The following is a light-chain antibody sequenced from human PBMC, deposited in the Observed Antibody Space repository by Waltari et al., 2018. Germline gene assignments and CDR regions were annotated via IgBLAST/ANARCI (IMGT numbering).Light chain of an antibody. CDR3: AAGDDSLNGHWV. CDR1: TSNIGSNL. V-gene: IGLV1-44*01. J-gene: IGLJ3*02. Sequence: QSVLTQPPSASGTPGQRVTISCSGSTSNIGSNLVNWYQQLPGKAPKPLFDRGDQRASGVSDRFSCSNSGTSASLASSGLQSEDEADYYCAAGDDSLNGHWVFGGGTKVTVL. CDR2: RGD.